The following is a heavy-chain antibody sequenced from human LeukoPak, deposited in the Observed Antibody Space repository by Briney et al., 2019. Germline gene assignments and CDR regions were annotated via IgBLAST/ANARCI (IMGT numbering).Heavy chain of an antibody. V-gene: IGHV3-48*02. CDR1: GFTFSTYS. D-gene: IGHD3-10*01. CDR2: ISGSSSKM. J-gene: IGHJ4*02. CDR3: ARVGSEWLVNDY. Sequence: GGSLRLSCAASGFTFSTYSMVWVRLAPGKGLEWVSYISGSSSKMYYADSVKGRFTISRDKAKNLLYLQMNSLRDEDTALYYCARVGSEWLVNDYWGQGTLVTVSS.